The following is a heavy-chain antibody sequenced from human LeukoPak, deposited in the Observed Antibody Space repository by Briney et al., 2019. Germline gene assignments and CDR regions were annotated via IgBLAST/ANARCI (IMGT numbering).Heavy chain of an antibody. CDR3: ARGKGWRSIAARSHGMYFDY. Sequence: ASVKVSCKASGYTFTSYGISWVRQAPGQGLEWMGWISAYNGNTNYAQKLQGRVTMTTDTSTSTAYMELRSLRSDDTAVYYCARGKGWRSIAARSHGMYFDYWGQGTLVTVSS. CDR2: ISAYNGNT. V-gene: IGHV1-18*01. CDR1: GYTFTSYG. D-gene: IGHD6-6*01. J-gene: IGHJ4*02.